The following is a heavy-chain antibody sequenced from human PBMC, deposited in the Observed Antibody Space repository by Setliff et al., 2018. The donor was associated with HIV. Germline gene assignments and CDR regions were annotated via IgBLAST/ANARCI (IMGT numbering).Heavy chain of an antibody. D-gene: IGHD3-22*01. CDR1: GGTFSSYA. Sequence: GASVKVSCKASGGTFSSYAINWVRQAPGHGLAWMGGIIPILGIAHYAQAFRDRVTLSADKSTNIAYMRLASLRSEDTAVYYCARDKEKRYYNDSSGHYDWFDPWGQGTLVTVS. CDR2: IIPILGIA. V-gene: IGHV1-69*10. J-gene: IGHJ5*02. CDR3: ARDKEKRYYNDSSGHYDWFDP.